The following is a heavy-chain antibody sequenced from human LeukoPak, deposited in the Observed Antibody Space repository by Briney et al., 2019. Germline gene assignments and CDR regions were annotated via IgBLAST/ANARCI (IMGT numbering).Heavy chain of an antibody. CDR1: GFTFSSYS. CDR3: AKMVGLSIAAEFDY. Sequence: GGSLRLSCAASGFTFSSYSMNWVRQAPGKRLEWVSAISGSGGSTYYADSVKGRFTISRDNSKNTLYLQMNSLRAEDTAVYYCAKMVGLSIAAEFDYWGQGTLVTVSS. D-gene: IGHD6-13*01. J-gene: IGHJ4*02. CDR2: ISGSGGST. V-gene: IGHV3-23*01.